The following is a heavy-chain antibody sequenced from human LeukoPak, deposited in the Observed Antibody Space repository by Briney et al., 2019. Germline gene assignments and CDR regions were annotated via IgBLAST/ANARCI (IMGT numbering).Heavy chain of an antibody. Sequence: GASVKVSCKTSGYTFTSYAVHWVRQAPGQRLEWMGWINAGNGNTQYSQKFQGRVTITRDTSASTAYMELSGLRSEDTAVYYCARESPQRSGYSYPHWGQGTLVTVSS. CDR1: GYTFTSYA. J-gene: IGHJ4*02. D-gene: IGHD5-18*01. CDR3: ARESPQRSGYSYPH. CDR2: INAGNGNT. V-gene: IGHV1-3*01.